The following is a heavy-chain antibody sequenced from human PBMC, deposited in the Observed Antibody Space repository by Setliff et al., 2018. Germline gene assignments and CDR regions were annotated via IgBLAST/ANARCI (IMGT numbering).Heavy chain of an antibody. CDR2: ISSSSSTI. CDR3: ARDRGSGSYFLRYFDY. V-gene: IGHV3-48*01. J-gene: IGHJ4*02. D-gene: IGHD1-26*01. CDR1: GFTFSSYS. Sequence: PGGSLRLSCAASGFTFSSYSMNWVRQAPGKGLEWVSYISSSSSTIYYADSVKGRFTISRDNAKNSLYLQMNSLRAKDTAVYYCARDRGSGSYFLRYFDYWGQGTLVTVSS.